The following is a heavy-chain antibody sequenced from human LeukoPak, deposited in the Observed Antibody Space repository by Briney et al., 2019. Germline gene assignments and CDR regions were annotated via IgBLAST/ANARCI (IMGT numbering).Heavy chain of an antibody. D-gene: IGHD1-26*01. Sequence: GGSLRLSCAASGDYWMHWVRQAPGKGLVWVSHINSDGSWTSYADSVKGRFTISRDNAKNSLFLQMNSLRVEDTAVYYCTGVALGANGDYWGQGTLVTVSS. CDR1: GDYW. J-gene: IGHJ4*02. CDR3: TGVALGANGDY. CDR2: INSDGSWT. V-gene: IGHV3-74*01.